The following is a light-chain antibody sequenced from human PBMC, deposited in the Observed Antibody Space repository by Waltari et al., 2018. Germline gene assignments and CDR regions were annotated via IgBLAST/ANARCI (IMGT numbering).Light chain of an antibody. Sequence: IVMTQSPGSLAVSLRPTATINCRSTRSVFYSSSYKVSLAWYRQTPGQPPRLIISWATTRESGVPDRFIGSGSETDFTLTITSLQAEDVAVYYCQQYLRTPPTFGQGTKVEI. J-gene: IGKJ1*01. CDR1: RSVFYSSSYKVS. V-gene: IGKV4-1*01. CDR3: QQYLRTPPT. CDR2: WAT.